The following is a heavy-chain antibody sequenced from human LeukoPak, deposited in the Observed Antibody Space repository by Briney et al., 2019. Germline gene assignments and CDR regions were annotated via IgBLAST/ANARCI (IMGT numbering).Heavy chain of an antibody. V-gene: IGHV1-3*01. CDR1: GCTFTSYA. Sequence: GASVKVSCKASGCTFTSYAMHWVRQAPGQRLEWMGWINAGNGKTKYSQKFQGRVTITADKSTSTAYMELSSLRSEDTAVYYCARDGVGPRREMATWFDPWGQGTLVTVSS. J-gene: IGHJ5*02. CDR3: ARDGVGPRREMATWFDP. D-gene: IGHD5-24*01. CDR2: INAGNGKT.